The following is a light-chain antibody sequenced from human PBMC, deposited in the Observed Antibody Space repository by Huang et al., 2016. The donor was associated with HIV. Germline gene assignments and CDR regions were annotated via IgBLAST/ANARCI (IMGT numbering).Light chain of an antibody. V-gene: IGKV3-11*01. CDR2: DAF. CDR3: QQRTT. CDR1: QSISPY. J-gene: IGKJ3*01. Sequence: EIVLTQSPATLSLSPGERATLSCRASQSISPYLAWDQQKPGQAPRLLIYDAFIRGTGIPARVSGSGSGTDFTLTISSLEPEDFAVYYCQQRTTFGPGTKVDIK.